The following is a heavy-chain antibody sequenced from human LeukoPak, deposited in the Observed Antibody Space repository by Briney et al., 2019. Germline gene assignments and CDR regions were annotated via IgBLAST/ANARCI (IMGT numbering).Heavy chain of an antibody. CDR3: ARVARMYYDSSGYRGYFDC. Sequence: SETLSLTCAVSGGSISSGTYSWNWIRQPPGKGLEWIGYIYHSGSTYSNPFLKSRVTISVDRSNNQISLKLSSVTAADTAVYYCARVARMYYDSSGYRGYFDCWGQGTLVTVSS. CDR1: GGSISSGTYS. D-gene: IGHD3-22*01. V-gene: IGHV4-30-2*01. J-gene: IGHJ4*02. CDR2: IYHSGST.